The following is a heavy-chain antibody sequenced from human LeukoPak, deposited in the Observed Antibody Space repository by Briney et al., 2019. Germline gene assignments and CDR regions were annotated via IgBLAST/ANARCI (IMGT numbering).Heavy chain of an antibody. Sequence: SETLSLTCTVSGGSISSSSYYWGWIRQPPGKGLEWIGSIYYSGSSDYNPSLKSRVTISVDTSKNQFSLKLTSVTAADTAVYYCARMIASAGTEYFDLWGHGALVTVSS. CDR1: GGSISSSSYY. V-gene: IGHV4-39*01. CDR2: IYYSGSS. CDR3: ARMIASAGTEYFDL. J-gene: IGHJ2*01. D-gene: IGHD6-13*01.